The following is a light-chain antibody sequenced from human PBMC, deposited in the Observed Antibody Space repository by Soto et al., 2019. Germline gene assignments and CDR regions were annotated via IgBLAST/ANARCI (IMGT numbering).Light chain of an antibody. Sequence: LPFFKRKKTNLSCRASQSVSSNLAWYQQKPGQAHRLLIYGASSRATGIPDRFSGSGSGTDFTVTISILDPADVAVYYWNRYASLPPLLFSGGAK. CDR3: NRYASLPPLL. J-gene: IGKJ4*01. V-gene: IGKV3-20*01. CDR1: QSVSSN. CDR2: GAS.